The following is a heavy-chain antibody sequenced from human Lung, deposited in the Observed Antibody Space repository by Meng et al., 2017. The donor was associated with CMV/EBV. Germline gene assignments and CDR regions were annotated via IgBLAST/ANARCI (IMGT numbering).Heavy chain of an antibody. CDR3: ARVRTPPKAAAGDY. Sequence: ASVXVSXKASGYTFTSYGISWVRQAPGQGLEWMGWISAYNGNTNYAQKLQGRVTMTTDTSTSTAYMELRSLRSDDTAVYYCARVRTPPKAAAGDYWGQGTLVTFSS. V-gene: IGHV1-18*01. J-gene: IGHJ4*02. CDR1: GYTFTSYG. CDR2: ISAYNGNT. D-gene: IGHD6-13*01.